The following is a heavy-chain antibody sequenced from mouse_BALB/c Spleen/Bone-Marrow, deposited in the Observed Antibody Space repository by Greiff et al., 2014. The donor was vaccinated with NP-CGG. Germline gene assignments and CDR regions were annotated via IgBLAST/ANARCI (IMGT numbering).Heavy chain of an antibody. J-gene: IGHJ4*01. CDR3: ARHPYGNFGAMDY. V-gene: IGHV5-12*02. CDR1: GFTFSDYY. Sequence: EVMLVESGGGLVQPGGSLKLSCATSGFTFSDYYMYWVRQTPEKRLEWVVYISNGGASTYYPDTVKGRFTISRDNAKNTLYLQMSRLKSEDTAMYYCARHPYGNFGAMDYWGQGTSVTVSS. CDR2: ISNGGAST. D-gene: IGHD2-1*01.